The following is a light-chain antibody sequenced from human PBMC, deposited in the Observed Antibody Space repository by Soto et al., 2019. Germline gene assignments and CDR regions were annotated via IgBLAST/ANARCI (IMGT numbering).Light chain of an antibody. J-gene: IGKJ4*01. V-gene: IGKV1-39*01. CDR2: AAS. CDR1: QSIRNY. Sequence: DFQVTQSPSSLSASVGDRVTITCRSRQSIRNYLNWYQQKPGKAPNLLIYAASSLQSGVPSRFSGSGSGTDFTLTISSLQPEDFATYYCQQSFSTPLTFGGGTKVEIQ. CDR3: QQSFSTPLT.